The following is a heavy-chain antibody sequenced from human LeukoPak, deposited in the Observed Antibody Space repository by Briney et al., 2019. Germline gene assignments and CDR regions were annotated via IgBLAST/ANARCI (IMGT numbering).Heavy chain of an antibody. Sequence: PGGSLGLSCAASGFTFSSYSMNWVRQAPGKGLEWVSYISSSSSTIYYADSVKGRFTISRDNAKNSLYLQMNSLRDEDTAVYYCARDRGPEGYYYYYMDVWGKGTTVTVSS. CDR1: GFTFSSYS. J-gene: IGHJ6*03. D-gene: IGHD3-10*01. V-gene: IGHV3-48*02. CDR2: ISSSSSTI. CDR3: ARDRGPEGYYYYYMDV.